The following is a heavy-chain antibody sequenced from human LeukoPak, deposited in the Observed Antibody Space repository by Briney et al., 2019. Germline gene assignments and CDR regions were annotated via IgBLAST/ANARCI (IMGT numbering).Heavy chain of an antibody. CDR1: PDSTSSNF. Sequence: PSETLSLTCTVSPDSTSSNFWSWVRQPPGKGLEWIGEIHRSGSTNYNPSLQSRVTISIDRSKNQIALELSSVTAADTAVYYCAREIVGGFNPGAYWGQGTLVTVSS. V-gene: IGHV4-4*02. CDR3: AREIVGGFNPGAY. J-gene: IGHJ4*02. D-gene: IGHD1-14*01. CDR2: IHRSGST.